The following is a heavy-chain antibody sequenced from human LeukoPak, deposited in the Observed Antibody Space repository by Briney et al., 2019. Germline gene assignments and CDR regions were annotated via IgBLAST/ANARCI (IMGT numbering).Heavy chain of an antibody. CDR3: ASSESWNGDYYFDY. J-gene: IGHJ4*02. V-gene: IGHV4-4*07. CDR2: IYTSGST. D-gene: IGHD1-1*01. CDR1: GGSISSYC. Sequence: SETLSLTCTVSGGSISSYCWSWIRQPAGKGLEWIGRIYTSGSTNYNPSLKSRVTMSVDTSKNQFSLKLSSVTAADTAVYYCASSESWNGDYYFDYWGQGTLVTVSS.